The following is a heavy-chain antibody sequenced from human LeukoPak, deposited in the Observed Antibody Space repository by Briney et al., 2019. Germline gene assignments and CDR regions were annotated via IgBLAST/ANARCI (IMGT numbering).Heavy chain of an antibody. D-gene: IGHD3-22*01. J-gene: IGHJ3*02. CDR3: TTDLPYYYDSSGYYDNAFDI. CDR2: IKSKTDGGTT. CDR1: GFTFSNAW. Sequence: GGSLRLSCAASGFTFSNAWMSWVRQAPGKGLEWVGRIKSKTDGGTTDYAAPVKGRFTISRDDSKNTLYLQMNSLKTEDTAVYYCTTDLPYYYDSSGYYDNAFDIWGQGTMVTVSS. V-gene: IGHV3-15*01.